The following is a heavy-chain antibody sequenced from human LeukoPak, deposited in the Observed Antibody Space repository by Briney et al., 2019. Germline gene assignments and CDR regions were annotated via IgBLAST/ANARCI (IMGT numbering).Heavy chain of an antibody. V-gene: IGHV1-46*01. Sequence: ASVKVSCKASGYTFTSYYMHWVRQAPGQGLEWMGIINPSGGSTSYAQKFQGRVTMTRDTSTSTDYMELSSLRSEDTAVYYCARGVALTTTYYYYYGMDVWGQGTTVTVSS. CDR2: INPSGGST. CDR1: GYTFTSYY. J-gene: IGHJ6*02. D-gene: IGHD1-14*01. CDR3: ARGVALTTTYYYYYGMDV.